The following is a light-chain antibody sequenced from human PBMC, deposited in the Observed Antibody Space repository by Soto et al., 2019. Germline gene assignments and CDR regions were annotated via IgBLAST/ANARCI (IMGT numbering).Light chain of an antibody. CDR2: DAS. V-gene: IGKV3-11*01. J-gene: IGKJ5*01. Sequence: EIVLTQSPATLSLSPGESATLSCRASHSVSSYLSWYQQKPGQATRLLIYDASNRATGIPARFSGSGSWKEFNLTISSLEHEYFSVYYCQQRRNWSPLPFGQGTRLEIK. CDR3: QQRRNWSPLP. CDR1: HSVSSY.